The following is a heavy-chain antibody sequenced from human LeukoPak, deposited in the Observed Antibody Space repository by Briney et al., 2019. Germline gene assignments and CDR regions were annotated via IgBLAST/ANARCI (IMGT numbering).Heavy chain of an antibody. D-gene: IGHD3-3*01. J-gene: IGHJ4*02. CDR2: ISYDGSNT. CDR1: GFTFNTYA. V-gene: IGHV3-30-3*01. Sequence: GRSLRLSCVASGFTFNTYAIHWVRQAPGKGLEWVAVISYDGSNTYYEDSVKGRFTISRDNPKNTLYLQMNSLRAEDMAVYYCAREEWYYFDYWGQGTLVTVSS. CDR3: AREEWYYFDY.